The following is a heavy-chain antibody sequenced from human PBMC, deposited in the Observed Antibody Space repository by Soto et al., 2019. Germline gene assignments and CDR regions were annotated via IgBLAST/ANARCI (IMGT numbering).Heavy chain of an antibody. CDR3: AKARGGFGFDY. CDR1: GYTLTSYD. V-gene: IGHV1-8*01. J-gene: IGHJ4*02. CDR2: MNPNSGNT. D-gene: IGHD3-10*01. Sequence: GASVKVSCKASGYTLTSYDINWVGQATGQGLEWMGWMNPNSGNTGYAQKFQGRVTMTRNTSLSTAYMELSSLRSEDTAVYYWAKARGGFGFDYWGQGTLVTFSS.